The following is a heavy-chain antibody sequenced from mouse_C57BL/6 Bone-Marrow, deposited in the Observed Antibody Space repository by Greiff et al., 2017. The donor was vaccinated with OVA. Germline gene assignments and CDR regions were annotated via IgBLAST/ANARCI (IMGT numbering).Heavy chain of an antibody. CDR3: ARGALYYYGSSYPFFAY. V-gene: IGHV1-76*01. Sequence: QVQLQQSGAELVRPGASVKLSCKASGYTFTDYYINWVKQRPGQGLEWIARIYPGSGNTYYNEKFKGKATLTAEKSSSTAYMQLSSLTSEDSAVYFCARGALYYYGSSYPFFAYWGQGTLVTVSA. D-gene: IGHD1-1*01. CDR2: IYPGSGNT. J-gene: IGHJ3*01. CDR1: GYTFTDYY.